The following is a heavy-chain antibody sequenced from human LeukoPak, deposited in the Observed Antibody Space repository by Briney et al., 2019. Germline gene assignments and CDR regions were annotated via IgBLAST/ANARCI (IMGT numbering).Heavy chain of an antibody. J-gene: IGHJ4*02. CDR2: LYSDGST. Sequence: GGSLRLSCVASGFSVSSNYMSWVRQAPGKGLEWVSLLYSDGSTFYADSVKGRFTISRDNSKNTLYLQMNRLTAEDTAVYYCARDSSSFPNYFDYWGQGTLVTVSS. V-gene: IGHV3-53*01. CDR3: ARDSSSFPNYFDY. D-gene: IGHD2/OR15-2a*01. CDR1: GFSVSSNY.